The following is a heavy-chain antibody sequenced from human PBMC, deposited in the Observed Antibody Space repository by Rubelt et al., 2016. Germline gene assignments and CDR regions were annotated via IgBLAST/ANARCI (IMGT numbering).Heavy chain of an antibody. CDR2: MNPNSGNT. D-gene: IGHD1-26*01. CDR1: GYTFTRYT. J-gene: IGHJ4*02. V-gene: IGHV1-8*01. Sequence: QVQLVQSGSELKKPGASVKVSCKASGYTFTRYTMNGVRQAPGQGLEWMGWMNPNSGNTGYAQKFQGRVTMTRNTSISTAYMELSRLRSEDTAVYFCARGGYSALGNLGYWGQGTLVTVSS. CDR3: ARGGYSALGNLGY.